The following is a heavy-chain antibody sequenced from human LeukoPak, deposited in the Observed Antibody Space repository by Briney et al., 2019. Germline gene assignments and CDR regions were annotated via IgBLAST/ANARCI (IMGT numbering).Heavy chain of an antibody. J-gene: IGHJ6*02. Sequence: SVKVSCKASGGTFSSYAISWVRQAPGQGLEWMGRIIPILGIANYAQKFQGRVTITADKSTSTAYMELSSLRSEDTAVYYCARVPYYYDSSGYLSPTPYYYYGMDVWGQGTTVTVSS. CDR1: GGTFSSYA. D-gene: IGHD3-22*01. V-gene: IGHV1-69*04. CDR3: ARVPYYYDSSGYLSPTPYYYYGMDV. CDR2: IIPILGIA.